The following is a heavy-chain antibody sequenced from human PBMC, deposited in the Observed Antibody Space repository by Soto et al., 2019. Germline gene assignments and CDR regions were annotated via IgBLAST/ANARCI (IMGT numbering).Heavy chain of an antibody. D-gene: IGHD5-12*01. J-gene: IGHJ3*02. Sequence: PGGSLRLSCAASGFTFSSYAMSWVRQAPGKGLEWVSAISGSGGRSYYEDSVKGRFTFSRDISKTPFFLKLNSLRAEDTVFYYCAKDLGMATITGDVFDIWGKGTMVTVSS. CDR2: ISGSGGRS. V-gene: IGHV3-23*01. CDR3: AKDLGMATITGDVFDI. CDR1: GFTFSSYA.